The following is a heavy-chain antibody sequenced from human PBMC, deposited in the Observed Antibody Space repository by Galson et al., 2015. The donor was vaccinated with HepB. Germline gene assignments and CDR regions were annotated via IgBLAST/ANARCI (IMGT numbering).Heavy chain of an antibody. CDR1: GIPFSSSW. Sequence: SLRLSCAVSGIPFSSSWMNWLRQAPGKGLECVASINPDGTETQYVDPVKGRFTISRDNAKNSLYLQMNSLTVEDTAVYYCATGGLMYAVDIWDRGTKVTVSS. J-gene: IGHJ3*02. D-gene: IGHD2-8*01. CDR2: INPDGTET. V-gene: IGHV3-7*01. CDR3: ATGGLMYAVDI.